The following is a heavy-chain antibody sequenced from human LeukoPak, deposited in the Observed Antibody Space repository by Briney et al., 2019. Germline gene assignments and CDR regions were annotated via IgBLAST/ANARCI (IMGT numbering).Heavy chain of an antibody. J-gene: IGHJ4*02. Sequence: ASVKVSCKTSGYTFSDYYIHWIRQAPGPGLEWVGWINPNSGDTDYAQMFHVRVTVTRDTAISTAYMQLGRLRSDDTAVYCCARGSVITQNNGSSDYFAPWGQGTLLTVSS. CDR1: GYTFSDYY. V-gene: IGHV1-2*02. CDR2: INPNSGDT. D-gene: IGHD1-26*01. CDR3: ARGSVITQNNGSSDYFAP.